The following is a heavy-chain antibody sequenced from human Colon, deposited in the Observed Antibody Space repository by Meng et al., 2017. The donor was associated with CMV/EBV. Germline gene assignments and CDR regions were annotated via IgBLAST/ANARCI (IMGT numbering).Heavy chain of an antibody. CDR2: ISTYNGNT. D-gene: IGHD5-12*01. CDR3: ARAREVGYSAYDYYDF. J-gene: IGHJ4*02. Sequence: SGYAFSSYGLSWVRRAPGQGLEWMGWISTYNGNTDYAQKFQGRVTMTTDTLTSTAYMELTSLKSDDTAVFYCARAREVGYSAYDYYDFWGQGTLVTVSS. CDR1: GYAFSSYG. V-gene: IGHV1-18*01.